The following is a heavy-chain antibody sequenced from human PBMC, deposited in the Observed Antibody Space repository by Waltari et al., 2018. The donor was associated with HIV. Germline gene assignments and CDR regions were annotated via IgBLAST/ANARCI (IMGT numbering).Heavy chain of an antibody. CDR3: VKTTMSFETYFDL. J-gene: IGHJ4*02. CDR2: ISWNSGNT. Sequence: QLVESGGGLVQPGRSLRLSCAGSGFTFDDYAMHWVRQVPGKGLDWIAGISWNSGNTDYADSIKGRFFISRDNAKSSLYLQMYSLRVDDTALYYCVKTTMSFETYFDLWGQGTLVIVSS. V-gene: IGHV3-9*01. CDR1: GFTFDDYA. D-gene: IGHD4-4*01.